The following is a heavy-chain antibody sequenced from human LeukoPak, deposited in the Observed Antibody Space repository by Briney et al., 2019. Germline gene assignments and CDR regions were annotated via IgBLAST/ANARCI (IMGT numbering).Heavy chain of an antibody. D-gene: IGHD2-2*01. J-gene: IGHJ6*02. V-gene: IGHV1-18*01. CDR2: ISAYNGNT. CDR3: ARDLGIVVVPAAMAYYYYGMDV. Sequence: ASVKVSCKASGYTFTSYGISWVRQAPGQGLEWMGWISAYNGNTNYAQKLQGRVTMTTDTSTSTAYVELRSLRSDDTAVYYCARDLGIVVVPAAMAYYYYGMDVWGQGTTVTVSS. CDR1: GYTFTSYG.